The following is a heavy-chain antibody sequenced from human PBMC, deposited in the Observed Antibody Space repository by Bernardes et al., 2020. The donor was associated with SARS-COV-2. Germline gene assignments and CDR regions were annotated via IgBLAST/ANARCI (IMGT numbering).Heavy chain of an antibody. CDR1: GFSLSTSGMC. CDR3: ARTLAAAACFDY. J-gene: IGHJ4*02. CDR2: IDWDDDK. D-gene: IGHD6-13*01. V-gene: IGHV2-70*01. Sequence: SGPTLLKPTQPLTLTCIFSGFSLSTSGMCVSWIRQPPGKALEWLAPIDWDDDKYYSTSLKTRLTISKDTSKNQVVLTMTNMDPVHTATYYCARTLAAAACFDYWGEGTLVTVTS.